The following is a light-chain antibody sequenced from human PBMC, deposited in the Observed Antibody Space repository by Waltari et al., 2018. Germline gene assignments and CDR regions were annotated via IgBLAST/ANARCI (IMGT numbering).Light chain of an antibody. Sequence: SYILTQAPSVAVAPGQTARIPCGGNNIGSKSVHGYQQEPGQAPVLVLYDNIDRPSGIPGRFSGSNSRNMATLNMSSVEAGDEADYYCQVWDSDLIFGGGTKLTVL. V-gene: IGLV3-21*02. CDR2: DNI. CDR1: NIGSKS. CDR3: QVWDSDLI. J-gene: IGLJ2*01.